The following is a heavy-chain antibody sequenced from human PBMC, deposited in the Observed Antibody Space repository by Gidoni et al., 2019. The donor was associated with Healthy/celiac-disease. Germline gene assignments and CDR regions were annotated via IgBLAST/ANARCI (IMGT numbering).Heavy chain of an antibody. CDR3: ARHLGGDDAFDI. CDR1: GGPISSSRYY. Sequence: QLQLQESGPGLVKPSETLTLTGTAPGGPISSSRYYWGWIRQPPGKGLEWIGSIYYSGSTYSNPSLKSRVTISVDTSQNQFSLKLRSVTAADTAVYYCARHLGGDDAFDIWGQGTMVTVSS. J-gene: IGHJ3*02. CDR2: IYYSGST. D-gene: IGHD7-27*01. V-gene: IGHV4-39*01.